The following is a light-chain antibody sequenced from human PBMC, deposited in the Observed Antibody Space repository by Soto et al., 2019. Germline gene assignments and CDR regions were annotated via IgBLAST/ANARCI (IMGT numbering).Light chain of an antibody. CDR1: QSVSSSY. V-gene: IGKV3-20*01. J-gene: IGKJ5*01. CDR2: GAS. Sequence: EIVLTQSPGTLSLSPGERATLSCRASQSVSSSYLAWYQQKPGQAPRLLIYGASSRATGIPDRFSGSGSGTDFILTSSRLEPEDFAEYYCQQYGSSPTFGQGKRLEIK. CDR3: QQYGSSPT.